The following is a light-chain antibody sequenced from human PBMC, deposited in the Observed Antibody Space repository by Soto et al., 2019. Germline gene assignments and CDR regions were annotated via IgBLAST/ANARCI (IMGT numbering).Light chain of an antibody. CDR2: DAS. CDR1: QNIIKW. Sequence: DIPMTQSPSTLSASVGDRVTITCRASQNIIKWLAWYQQKPGKAPKSLIYDASTLESGVPSRFSGSGSGTDFTLTISSLQPDDFATYYCQQYNTYPWTCGQGTKAEIK. CDR3: QQYNTYPWT. V-gene: IGKV1-5*01. J-gene: IGKJ1*01.